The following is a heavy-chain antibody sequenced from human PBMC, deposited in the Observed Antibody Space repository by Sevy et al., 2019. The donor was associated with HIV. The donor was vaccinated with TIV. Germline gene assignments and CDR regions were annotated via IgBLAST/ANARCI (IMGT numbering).Heavy chain of an antibody. CDR3: TTDNPPGATTRYYYYYYYMDV. D-gene: IGHD1-26*01. J-gene: IGHJ6*03. Sequence: GGSLRLSCAASGFTFSNAWMSWVRQAPGKGLEWVGRIKSKTDGGTTDYAAPVKGRFTISRDDSKNTLYLQMNSLKTEDTAVYYCTTDNPPGATTRYYYYYYYMDVWGKGTTVTVSS. CDR2: IKSKTDGGTT. V-gene: IGHV3-15*01. CDR1: GFTFSNAW.